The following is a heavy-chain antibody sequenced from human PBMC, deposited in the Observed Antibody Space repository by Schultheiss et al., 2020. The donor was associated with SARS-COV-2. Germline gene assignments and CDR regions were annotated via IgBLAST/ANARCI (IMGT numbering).Heavy chain of an antibody. J-gene: IGHJ4*02. CDR2: IKQDGSVQ. Sequence: GGSLRLSCVVSGFTFSSYWMSWVRQAPGKGLEWVANIKQDGSVQHYVDSVRGRFIISRDNAKNSLDLQMNSLRVDDTAVYYCVKEGDEMGTSWGQGTLVTVSS. V-gene: IGHV3-7*03. D-gene: IGHD5-24*01. CDR3: VKEGDEMGTS. CDR1: GFTFSSYW.